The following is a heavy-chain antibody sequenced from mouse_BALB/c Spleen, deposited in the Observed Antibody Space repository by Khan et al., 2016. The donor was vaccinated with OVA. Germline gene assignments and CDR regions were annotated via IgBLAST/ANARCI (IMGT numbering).Heavy chain of an antibody. J-gene: IGHJ3*01. CDR2: ISNGGSYT. CDR3: ARHRFTSPAAWFAY. D-gene: IGHD1-1*01. CDR1: VFTFSSYG. Sequence: EVELVESGGDLVKPGGSLKLSCEASVFTFSSYGMSWVRQTPDKRLEWVATISNGGSYTYYPDSVKGRLTISRDNAKNTLYLQMSSLKSEDTAMYYCARHRFTSPAAWFAYWGQGTLVTVSA. V-gene: IGHV5-6*01.